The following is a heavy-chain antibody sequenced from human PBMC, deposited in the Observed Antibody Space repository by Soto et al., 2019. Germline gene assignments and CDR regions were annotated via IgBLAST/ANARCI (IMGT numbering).Heavy chain of an antibody. Sequence: QVQLVESGGGLVKPGGSLRLSCAASGFTFRDYYMKWIRQAPGKGLEWVSYISSSGTTIYYADSVKGRFTISRDNAKNSLFLQMNSLRAEYTALYYFARRHSIFYGMDVWGQGTTVTVSS. D-gene: IGHD2-21*01. V-gene: IGHV3-11*01. CDR3: ARRHSIFYGMDV. CDR2: ISSSGTTI. J-gene: IGHJ6*02. CDR1: GFTFRDYY.